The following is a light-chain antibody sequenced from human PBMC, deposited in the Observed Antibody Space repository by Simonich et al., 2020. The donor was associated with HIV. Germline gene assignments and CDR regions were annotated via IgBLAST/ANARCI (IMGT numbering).Light chain of an antibody. CDR3: SSYTSSSTHWV. CDR1: SSDVGGYNY. Sequence: QSALTQPASVSGSPGQSITISCTGTSSDVGGYNYVSWYPQHPGKAPKLIIYDVSKRPAGVSNRFSGSKSGNTASLTISGLQAEDEADYYCSSYTSSSTHWVFGGGTKLTVL. J-gene: IGLJ3*02. V-gene: IGLV2-14*01. CDR2: DVS.